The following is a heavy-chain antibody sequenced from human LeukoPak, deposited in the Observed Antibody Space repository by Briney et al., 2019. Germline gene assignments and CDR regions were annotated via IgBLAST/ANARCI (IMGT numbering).Heavy chain of an antibody. V-gene: IGHV3-74*01. CDR3: TRGYPDRRSMPGFGY. CDR1: GFTFSDYW. Sequence: PGGSLRLSCGASGFTFSDYWMHWVRHAPGKGLVWVSRVNSDVSSTAYADSVKGRFTISRDNAKSTLYLQMNSLRAEDTAVYYCTRGYPDRRSMPGFGYWGQGALVTVSS. J-gene: IGHJ4*02. CDR2: VNSDVSST. D-gene: IGHD2-2*01.